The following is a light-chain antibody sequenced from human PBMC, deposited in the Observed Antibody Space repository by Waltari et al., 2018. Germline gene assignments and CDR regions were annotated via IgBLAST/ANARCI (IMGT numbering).Light chain of an antibody. CDR1: SSDIVAYDS. V-gene: IGLV2-14*03. Sequence: QSALTQPVSVSGSLGQSITISCTGSSSDIVAYDSVSWYKQHPGRAPTLMIFHVTERPSGISNRFSGSKSGNTASLTISGLQTEDEADYYCSSYTTSGTLVFGGGTKLTIL. CDR2: HVT. J-gene: IGLJ2*01. CDR3: SSYTTSGTLV.